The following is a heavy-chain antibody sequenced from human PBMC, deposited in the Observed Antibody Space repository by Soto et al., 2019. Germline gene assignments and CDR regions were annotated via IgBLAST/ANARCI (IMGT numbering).Heavy chain of an antibody. Sequence: QVQLVQSGAEVKKPGSSVKVSCKASGGTFSSYAISWVRQAPGQGLEWMGGIIPIFGTANYAQKFQGRVTITADESTCTAYMELSSLRSEDTAVYYCARSSIVVVTAMVIAFDIWGQGTMVTVSS. V-gene: IGHV1-69*12. D-gene: IGHD2-21*02. CDR3: ARSSIVVVTAMVIAFDI. J-gene: IGHJ3*02. CDR2: IIPIFGTA. CDR1: GGTFSSYA.